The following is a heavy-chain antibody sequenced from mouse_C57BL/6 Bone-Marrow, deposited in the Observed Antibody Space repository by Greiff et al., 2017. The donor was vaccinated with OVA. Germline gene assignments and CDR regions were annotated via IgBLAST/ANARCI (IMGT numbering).Heavy chain of an antibody. CDR3: ARDRGSIYFDD. CDR1: GYSITSGYY. V-gene: IGHV3-6*01. D-gene: IGHD1-1*01. J-gene: IGHJ2*01. Sequence: VQLKESGPGLVKPAQSLSLTCSVTGYSITSGYYWNWLRQSPGNKLELMGFISYGGSNNYTPSLNNRISITRDTSKNPFFLKWNSVTAEDAATYYCARDRGSIYFDDWGKGTTLTVSS. CDR2: ISYGGSN.